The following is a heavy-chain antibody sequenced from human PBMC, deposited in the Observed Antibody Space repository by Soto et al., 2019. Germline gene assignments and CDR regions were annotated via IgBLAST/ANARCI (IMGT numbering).Heavy chain of an antibody. CDR2: ISWNSTII. J-gene: IGHJ4*02. CDR3: AKGGPDGFCSGGRCYFDY. V-gene: IGHV3-9*01. Sequence: EVQLVESGGGLVQPGRSLRLSCAASGFTFDDYAMHWVRRVPGKGLEWVSSISWNSTIIGYADSVKGRFTISRDNAKNSLYLKMNSLRPEDTALYYCAKGGPDGFCSGGRCYFDYWGQGTLVTVSS. D-gene: IGHD2-15*01. CDR1: GFTFDDYA.